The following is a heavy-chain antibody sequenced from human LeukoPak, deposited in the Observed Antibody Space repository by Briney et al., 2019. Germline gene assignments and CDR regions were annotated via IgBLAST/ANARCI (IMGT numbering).Heavy chain of an antibody. J-gene: IGHJ4*02. D-gene: IGHD6-13*01. CDR1: GFIFSSYE. Sequence: GGSLRLSCAASGFIFSSYEMNWVRQAPGKGLEWVSAISGSGGSTYYADSVKGRFTISRDNSKNTLYLQMNSLRAEDTAVYYCAHISSSWPDYWGQGTLVTVSS. CDR2: ISGSGGST. CDR3: AHISSSWPDY. V-gene: IGHV3-23*01.